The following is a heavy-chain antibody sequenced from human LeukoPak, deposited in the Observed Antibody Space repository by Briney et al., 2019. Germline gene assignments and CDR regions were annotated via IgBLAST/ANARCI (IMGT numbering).Heavy chain of an antibody. J-gene: IGHJ6*02. CDR3: ARVYGDYVWGSYRYTAYYGMDV. V-gene: IGHV3-7*01. CDR2: IKQDGSEK. Sequence: QPGGSLRLSCVVSGFNSEDHAMHWVRQAPGKGLEWVANIKQDGSEKYYVDSVKGRFTISRDNAKNSLYLQMNSLRAEDTAVYYCARVYGDYVWGSYRYTAYYGMDVWGQGTTVTVSS. CDR1: GFNSEDHA. D-gene: IGHD3-16*02.